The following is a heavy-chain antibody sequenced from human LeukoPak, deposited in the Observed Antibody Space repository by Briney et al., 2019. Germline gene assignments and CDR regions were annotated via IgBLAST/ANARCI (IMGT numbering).Heavy chain of an antibody. D-gene: IGHD4-23*01. J-gene: IGHJ4*02. CDR2: IYHSGST. CDR3: VYGGNSNWNYFDY. CDR1: GYSISSGYY. V-gene: IGHV4-38-2*02. Sequence: ASETLSLTCTVSGYSISSGYYWGWIRQPPGKGLEWIGSIYHSGSTYYNPSLKSRVTISVDTSKNQFSLKLSSVTAADTAVYYCVYGGNSNWNYFDYWGQGTLVTVSS.